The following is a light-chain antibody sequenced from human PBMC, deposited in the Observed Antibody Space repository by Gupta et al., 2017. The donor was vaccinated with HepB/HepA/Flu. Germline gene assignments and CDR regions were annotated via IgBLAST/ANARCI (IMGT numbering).Light chain of an antibody. V-gene: IGKV3-11*01. Sequence: EVLLTQSPATLSLSPGERATLSCNSSLDINKDLAWYQQKGGQAPRLLIYGASRRVTGIPDRFSGSGFGTHFALSVSSLDPEDFAVYFCQHRTNWPPYTFGQGTRLEI. J-gene: IGKJ2*01. CDR3: QHRTNWPPYT. CDR1: LDINKD. CDR2: GAS.